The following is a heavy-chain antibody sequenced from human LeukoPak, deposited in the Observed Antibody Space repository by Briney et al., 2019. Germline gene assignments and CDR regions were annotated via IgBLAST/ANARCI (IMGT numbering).Heavy chain of an antibody. CDR1: GGSISSSSYY. V-gene: IGHV4-39*07. J-gene: IGHJ3*02. CDR2: IYYSGST. Sequence: PSETLSLTCTVPGGSISSSSYYWGWIRQPPGKGLEWIGSIYYSGSTYYNPSLKSRVTISVDTSKNQFSLKLSSVTAADTAVYYCARCIGEAFDIWGQGTMVTVSS. CDR3: ARCIGEAFDI. D-gene: IGHD2-8*01.